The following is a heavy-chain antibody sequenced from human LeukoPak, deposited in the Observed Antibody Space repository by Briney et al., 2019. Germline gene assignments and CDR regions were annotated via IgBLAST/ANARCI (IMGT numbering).Heavy chain of an antibody. J-gene: IGHJ4*02. CDR1: GFTFSSNA. V-gene: IGHV3-23*01. CDR3: AKDRGSGWYFDY. CDR2: ISGSGRGGGT. D-gene: IGHD6-19*01. Sequence: GGSLRLSCAASGFTFSSNAMSWVRQAPGKGLEWVSSISGSGRGGGTDYAVSVRGPFTISRDKSKDTLYLQMISLRAEDTDVYSSAKDRGSGWYFDYWGQGTLVTVSS.